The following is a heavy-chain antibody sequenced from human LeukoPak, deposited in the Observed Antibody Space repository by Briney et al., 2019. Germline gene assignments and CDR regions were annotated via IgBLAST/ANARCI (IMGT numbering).Heavy chain of an antibody. Sequence: SETLSLTCTVSGYSISSGYYWGWIRQPPGKGLEWIGEINHSGSTNYNPSLKSRVTISVDTSKNQFSLKLSPVTAADTAVYYCARDRGYCSGGSCYQLFDYWGQGTLVTVSS. D-gene: IGHD2-15*01. CDR3: ARDRGYCSGGSCYQLFDY. CDR2: INHSGST. V-gene: IGHV4-38-2*02. CDR1: GYSISSGYY. J-gene: IGHJ4*02.